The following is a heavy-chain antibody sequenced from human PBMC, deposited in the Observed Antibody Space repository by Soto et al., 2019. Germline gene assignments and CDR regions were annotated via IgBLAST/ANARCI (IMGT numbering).Heavy chain of an antibody. J-gene: IGHJ6*02. CDR1: GGTFSNSA. V-gene: IGHV1-69*12. CDR2: IMPIFRTP. D-gene: IGHD3-3*02. CDR3: ARDKDRQQLGGNYYYILDV. Sequence: QVQLEQSGAEVKKPGSSVKVSCKASGGTFSNSAISWVRQAPGQGLEWMGGIMPIFRTPDYAQKLQGRDTITADESTSTAYMELSGLRSDDTAVYYCARDKDRQQLGGNYYYILDVWGQGTTVTVSS.